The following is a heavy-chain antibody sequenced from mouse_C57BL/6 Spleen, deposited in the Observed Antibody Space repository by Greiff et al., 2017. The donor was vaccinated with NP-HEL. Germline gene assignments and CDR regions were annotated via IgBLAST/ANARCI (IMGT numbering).Heavy chain of an antibody. CDR1: GYAFSSSW. D-gene: IGHD2-5*01. V-gene: IGHV1-82*01. CDR3: ARGEDAPYSNSDY. Sequence: VKLQESGPELVKPGASVKISCKASGYAFSSSWMNWVKQRPGKGLEWIGRIYPGDGDTNYNGKFKGKATLTADKSSSTAYMQLSSLTSEDSAVYFCARGEDAPYSNSDYWGQGTTLTVSS. J-gene: IGHJ2*01. CDR2: IYPGDGDT.